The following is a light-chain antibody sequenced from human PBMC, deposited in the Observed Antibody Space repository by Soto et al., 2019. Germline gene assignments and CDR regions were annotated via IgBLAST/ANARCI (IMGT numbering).Light chain of an antibody. V-gene: IGKV2D-29*02. CDR3: MQCLHLPFT. CDR2: EVF. CDR1: HSLLHSGGKTY. Sequence: VLTQTPLSLSVTPGQPASISCKSSHSLLHSGGKTYLHWYLHRPGQSPHVLIYEVFNRFSGVXDXXSGSGSGTDFTLKISRVEAEDVGVYYYMQCLHLPFTFGQGTRLE. J-gene: IGKJ5*01.